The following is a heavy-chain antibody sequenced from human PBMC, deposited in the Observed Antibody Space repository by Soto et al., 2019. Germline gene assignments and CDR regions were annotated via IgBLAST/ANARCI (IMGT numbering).Heavy chain of an antibody. D-gene: IGHD2-21*01. CDR2: INTFNGNT. CDR1: GYSFTSYG. J-gene: IGHJ4*02. V-gene: IGHV1-18*01. Sequence: QVQLVQSGAEVKKPGASVKVSCKASGYSFTSYGINWVRQAPGQGLEWIAWINTFNGNTNSAHNLQGRVTMTADTSTSTVFLEVRRLTSDDTAVYYCARELGISTSAPFDYWGQGTLVSVTS. CDR3: ARELGISTSAPFDY.